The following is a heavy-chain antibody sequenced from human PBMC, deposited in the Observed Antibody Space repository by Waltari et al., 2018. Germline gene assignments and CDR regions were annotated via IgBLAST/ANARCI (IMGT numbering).Heavy chain of an antibody. CDR1: GYSISSGYY. J-gene: IGHJ6*03. V-gene: IGHV4-38-2*02. CDR3: ARDWDGLTAMAAGYMDV. D-gene: IGHD5-18*01. CDR2: IYHSGST. Sequence: QVQLQESGPGLVKPSETLSLTCAVSGYSISSGYYWGWIRPPPGKGLEWIGSIYHSGSTYYNPSLKSRVTISVDTSKNQFSLKLSSVTAADTAVYYCARDWDGLTAMAAGYMDVWGKGTTVTVSS.